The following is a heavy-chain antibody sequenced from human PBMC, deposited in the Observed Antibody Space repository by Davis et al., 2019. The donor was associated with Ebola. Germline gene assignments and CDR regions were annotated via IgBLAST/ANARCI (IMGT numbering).Heavy chain of an antibody. CDR2: SSSGSTI. CDR3: ARDDYGDPAYFDY. Sequence: SSSGSTIYYADSVKGRFTISRDNAKNSLYLQMNSLRAEDTAVYYCARDDYGDPAYFDYWGQRTLVTVSS. V-gene: IGHV3-11*01. D-gene: IGHD4-17*01. J-gene: IGHJ4*02.